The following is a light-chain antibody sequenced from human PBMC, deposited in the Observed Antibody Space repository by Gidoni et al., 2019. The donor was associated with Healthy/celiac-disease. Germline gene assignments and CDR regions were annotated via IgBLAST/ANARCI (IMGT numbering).Light chain of an antibody. CDR2: WAS. CDR3: QQYYSTPEWT. Sequence: DIVMTQSPDSLAVSLGERATSNCKSSQSVLYSSNNKNYLALYQQKPGQPPQLIIYWASTRESGVPDRFSGSGSGTDFTLTISSLQAEDVAVYYCQQYYSTPEWTFGQGTKVEIK. V-gene: IGKV4-1*01. CDR1: QSVLYSSNNKNY. J-gene: IGKJ1*01.